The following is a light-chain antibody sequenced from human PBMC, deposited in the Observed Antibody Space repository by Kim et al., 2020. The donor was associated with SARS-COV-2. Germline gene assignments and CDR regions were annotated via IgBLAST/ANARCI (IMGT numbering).Light chain of an antibody. CDR2: DVS. CDR3: TSYTTSSTLV. J-gene: IGLJ1*01. CDR1: NSDVGAYNY. Sequence: QSALTQPASVSGSPGQSITISCTGTNSDVGAYNYVSWYQQHPGKAPKLMIYDVSRRPSGVSNRFSGSKSGNTASLTISGLQAEDEADYFCTSYTTSSTLVFGTGTKVTVL. V-gene: IGLV2-14*03.